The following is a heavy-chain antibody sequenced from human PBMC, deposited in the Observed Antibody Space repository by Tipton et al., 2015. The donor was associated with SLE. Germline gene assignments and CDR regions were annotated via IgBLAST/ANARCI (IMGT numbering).Heavy chain of an antibody. V-gene: IGHV3-21*01. D-gene: IGHD3-10*01. J-gene: IGHJ4*02. CDR1: GFTFSSYS. CDR3: AKDLADGRGYGSGSYVFDY. Sequence: SLRLSCAASGFTFSSYSMNWVRQAPGKGLEWVSSITSSSSYIYYADSVKGRFTISRDNAKNSLYLRMNSLRDEDTAMYYCAKDLADGRGYGSGSYVFDYWGQGTLVTVSS. CDR2: ITSSSSYI.